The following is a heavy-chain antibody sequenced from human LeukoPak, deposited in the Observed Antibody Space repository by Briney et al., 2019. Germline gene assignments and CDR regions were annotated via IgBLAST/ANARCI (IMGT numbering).Heavy chain of an antibody. CDR2: INSDGSST. CDR1: VFTFSSYW. V-gene: IGHV3-74*01. D-gene: IGHD2-2*01. Sequence: PGGSLRLSCAAAVFTFSSYWMHWVRQAPGKGLVWVSRINSDGSSTSYADSVKGRFTISRDNAKNTLYLQMNSLRAEDTAVYYCARGVVPAANNWFDPWGQGTLVTVSS. CDR3: ARGVVPAANNWFDP. J-gene: IGHJ5*02.